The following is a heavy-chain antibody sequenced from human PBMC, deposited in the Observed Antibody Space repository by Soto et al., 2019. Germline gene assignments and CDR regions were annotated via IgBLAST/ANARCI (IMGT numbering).Heavy chain of an antibody. CDR2: VWYDGSNK. Sequence: QVELVESGGGAVQVGRSLRLSCAASGFTFSSYAIHWVRQIPGKGLEWVAVVWYDGSNKHYADPVKGRFTISRDNSSNAVYTQMNSLRGEDTAVYYCARGKGWGSSGYRGCRWFDSWGQGTLVIVSS. D-gene: IGHD3-22*01. CDR3: ARGKGWGSSGYRGCRWFDS. CDR1: GFTFSSYA. J-gene: IGHJ5*01. V-gene: IGHV3-33*01.